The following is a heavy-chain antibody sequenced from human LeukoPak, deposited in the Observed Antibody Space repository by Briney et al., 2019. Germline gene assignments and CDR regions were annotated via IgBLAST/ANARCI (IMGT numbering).Heavy chain of an antibody. D-gene: IGHD3-22*01. CDR1: GDSISSYY. CDR3: AREGGSHSYYYDSIHFDY. CDR2: IYTSGST. J-gene: IGHJ4*02. Sequence: PSETLSLTCTVSGDSISSYYWSWIRQPAGKGLEWIGRIYTSGSTNYNPSVKSRVTMSVDTSKNQYSLKLSPVTAADMAVYYCAREGGSHSYYYDSIHFDYWGQGTLVTVSS. V-gene: IGHV4-4*07.